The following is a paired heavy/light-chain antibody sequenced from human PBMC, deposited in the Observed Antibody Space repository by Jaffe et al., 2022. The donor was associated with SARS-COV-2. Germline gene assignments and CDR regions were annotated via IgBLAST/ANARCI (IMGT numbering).Heavy chain of an antibody. D-gene: IGHD2-21*02. Sequence: QVQLVESGGGVVQPGRSLRLSCAASGFTFSNYAMHWVRQAPGKGLEWVAVILYDGSDKFHADSVKGRFTISRDNSKSTLYLQMNSLSADDTAVYYCARVGCRGGDCYYFYFDYWGQGTLVTVSS. J-gene: IGHJ4*02. CDR3: ARVGCRGGDCYYFYFDY. V-gene: IGHV3-30*04. CDR1: GFTFSNYA. CDR2: ILYDGSDK.
Light chain of an antibody. CDR2: LNSDGSH. CDR1: SGHNSYA. V-gene: IGLV4-69*01. J-gene: IGLJ2*01. Sequence: QLVLTQSPSASASLGASVKLTCTLSSGHNSYAIAWHQQQPEKGPRYLMKLNSDGSHSKGDGIPDRFSGSSSGAERYLTISSLQSEDEADYYCQTWGTGIVVFGGGTKLTVL. CDR3: QTWGTGIVV.